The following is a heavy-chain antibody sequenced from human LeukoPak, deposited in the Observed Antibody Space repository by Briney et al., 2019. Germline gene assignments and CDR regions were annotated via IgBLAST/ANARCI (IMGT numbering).Heavy chain of an antibody. J-gene: IGHJ4*02. D-gene: IGHD3-10*01. V-gene: IGHV3-7*04. Sequence: GGSLRLSCAASGFTFSTYWMTWVRQAPGKGLEWVANIKRDGSDKNYLDSVKGRFTISRDNAKNTLYLQMNSLRAEDTAVYYCARVGGALLWFGELWDWGQGTLVTVSS. CDR2: IKRDGSDK. CDR3: ARVGGALLWFGELWD. CDR1: GFTFSTYW.